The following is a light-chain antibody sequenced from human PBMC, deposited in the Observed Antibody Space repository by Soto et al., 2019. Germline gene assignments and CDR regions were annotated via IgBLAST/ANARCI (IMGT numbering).Light chain of an antibody. CDR1: QTISTC. CDR2: GAS. Sequence: DIQMTQFPSSLSASVGDRVTITCRASQTISTCLNWYQQKAGTAPKLLIYGASDLESGIPSRFSCSGSGTYFTLTISSLQPEDFAIYYCQQCLTTPRTFGQGNRVEI. CDR3: QQCLTTPRT. J-gene: IGKJ1*01. V-gene: IGKV1-39*01.